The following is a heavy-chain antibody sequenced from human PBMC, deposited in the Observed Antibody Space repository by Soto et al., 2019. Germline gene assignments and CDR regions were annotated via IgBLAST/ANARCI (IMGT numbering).Heavy chain of an antibody. CDR2: ISGSGGST. D-gene: IGHD3-10*01. CDR1: GFTFSSSA. CDR3: AKDAYSGSEVFDY. V-gene: IGHV3-23*01. J-gene: IGHJ4*02. Sequence: HPGGSLRLSCASSGFTFSSSAMSWVRQDPGKGLEWVSAISGSGGSTYYADSVKGRFTISRDNSKNTLYLQMNSLRAEDTAVYYCAKDAYSGSEVFDYWGQGTLVTVSS.